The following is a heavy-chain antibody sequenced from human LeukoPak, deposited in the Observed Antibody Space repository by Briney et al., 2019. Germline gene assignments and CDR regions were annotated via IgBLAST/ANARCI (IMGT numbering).Heavy chain of an antibody. CDR1: GFTFDDYA. Sequence: PGGSLRLSCAASGFTFDDYAMRWVRQAPGKGLEWVSGISWNSGSIGYADSVKGRFTISRDNAKNSLYLQMNSLRAEDTAVYYCARGGGSRRFDYWGQGTLVTVSS. D-gene: IGHD1-26*01. CDR3: ARGGGSRRFDY. V-gene: IGHV3-9*01. CDR2: ISWNSGSI. J-gene: IGHJ4*02.